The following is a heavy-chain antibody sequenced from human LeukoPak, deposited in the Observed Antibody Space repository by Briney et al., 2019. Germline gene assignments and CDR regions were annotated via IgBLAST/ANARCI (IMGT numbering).Heavy chain of an antibody. CDR2: ISYDGSNK. D-gene: IGHD3-22*01. Sequence: GGSLRLSCAASGFTFGSYAMHWVRQAPGKGLEWVAVISYDGSNKYYADSVRGRFTISRDNSKNTLYLQMNSLRAEDTAVYYCARTTYYYDSSGYYYENWGQGTLVTVSS. V-gene: IGHV3-30-3*01. J-gene: IGHJ4*02. CDR1: GFTFGSYA. CDR3: ARTTYYYDSSGYYYEN.